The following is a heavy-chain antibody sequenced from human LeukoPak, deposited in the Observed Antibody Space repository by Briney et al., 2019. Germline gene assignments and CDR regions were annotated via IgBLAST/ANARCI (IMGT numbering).Heavy chain of an antibody. J-gene: IGHJ6*03. Sequence: SETLSLTCAVYGGSFSGYYWSWIRQPPGKGLEWIGYIHYTGSTNYNPSLKSRVTISVDTSKNQFSLKLSSVTAADTAVYYCARVEEGYGSGRRENYYYYYMDVWGKGTTVTISS. D-gene: IGHD3-10*01. CDR3: ARVEEGYGSGRRENYYYYYMDV. CDR1: GGSFSGYY. CDR2: IHYTGST. V-gene: IGHV4-59*01.